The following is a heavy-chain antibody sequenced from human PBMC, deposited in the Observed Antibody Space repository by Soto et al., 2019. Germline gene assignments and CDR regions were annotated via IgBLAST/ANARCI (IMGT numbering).Heavy chain of an antibody. CDR2: INPNSGGT. V-gene: IGHV1-2*04. CDR1: GYTFTGYY. Sequence: GASVKVSCKASGYTFTGYYMHWVRQAPGQGLEWMGWINPNSGGTNYAQKFQGWVTMTRDTSISTAYMELSRLRSEDTAVYYCARGEYSSSWYRYYFENLCQETLVSVSS. D-gene: IGHD6-13*01. CDR3: ARGEYSSSWYRYYFEN. J-gene: IGHJ4*02.